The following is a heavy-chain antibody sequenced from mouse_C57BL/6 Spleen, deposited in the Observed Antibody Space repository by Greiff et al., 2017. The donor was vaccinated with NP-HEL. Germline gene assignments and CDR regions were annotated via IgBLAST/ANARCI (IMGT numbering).Heavy chain of an antibody. CDR2: FYPGSGSI. CDR3: ARHGSSYYYGTPYAMDY. J-gene: IGHJ4*01. V-gene: IGHV1-62-2*01. Sequence: VQLQESGAELVKPGASVKLSCKASGYTFTEYTIHWVKQRSGQGLEWIGWFYPGSGSIKYNEKFKDKATLTADKSSSTVYMELSRLKSEDPAVYFCARHGSSYYYGTPYAMDYWGQGTSVTVSS. D-gene: IGHD1-1*01. CDR1: GYTFTEYT.